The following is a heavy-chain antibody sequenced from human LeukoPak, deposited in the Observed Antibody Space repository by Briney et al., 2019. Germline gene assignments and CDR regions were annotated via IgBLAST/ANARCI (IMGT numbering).Heavy chain of an antibody. J-gene: IGHJ4*02. Sequence: GGSLKLSCAASGFIFSSYGIHWVRQAPGKGLEWVAFIRYDGSDKYYADSVKGRFTISRDNSKNKVYLQMNSLRAEDTAVYYCAKDAWEVGATSEIDYWGQGTLVTVSS. CDR2: IRYDGSDK. V-gene: IGHV3-30*02. CDR1: GFIFSSYG. D-gene: IGHD1-26*01. CDR3: AKDAWEVGATSEIDY.